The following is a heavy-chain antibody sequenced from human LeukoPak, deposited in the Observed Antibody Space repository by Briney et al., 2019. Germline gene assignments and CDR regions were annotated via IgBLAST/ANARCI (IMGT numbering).Heavy chain of an antibody. J-gene: IGHJ6*03. D-gene: IGHD3-22*01. CDR3: AKVNYYDSSGYYFRYYYYMDV. Sequence: GGSLRLSCEASGFTFSTYGINWVRQAPGKGLEWVSAISGSGGSTYYADSVKGRFTISRDNSKNTLWLQMNSLKGEDTAVYYCAKVNYYDSSGYYFRYYYYMDVWGKGTTVTVSS. V-gene: IGHV3-23*01. CDR2: ISGSGGST. CDR1: GFTFSTYG.